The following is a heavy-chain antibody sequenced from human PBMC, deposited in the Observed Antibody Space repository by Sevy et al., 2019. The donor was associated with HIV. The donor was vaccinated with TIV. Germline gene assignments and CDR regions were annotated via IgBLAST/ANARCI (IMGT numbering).Heavy chain of an antibody. V-gene: IGHV3-21*04. CDR1: GFTFSSYS. Sequence: GGSLRLSCAASGFTFSSYSMNWVRQAPGKGLEWVSSISSSSSYIYYADSVKGRFTISRENAKNSLYLQMNSLRAEDTAVYYCAKVGSDFWSGYHMGGGFDYWGQGTLVTVSS. D-gene: IGHD3-3*01. J-gene: IGHJ4*02. CDR3: AKVGSDFWSGYHMGGGFDY. CDR2: ISSSSSYI.